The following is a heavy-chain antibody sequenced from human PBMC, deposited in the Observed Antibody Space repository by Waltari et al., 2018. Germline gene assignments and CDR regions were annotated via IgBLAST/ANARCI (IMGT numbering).Heavy chain of an antibody. D-gene: IGHD1-1*01. CDR3: AKVSKTTTGPGT. Sequence: QVHLVQSGAEVKKPGASVKVPCKASGYTFTDYYIHWVRQAPGQGLECMGWIDLNSGAANYAQSFQGRVTLTRDTSINTVYMELSRLRSDDTAVYYCAKVSKTTTGPGTWGQGTLITVSS. V-gene: IGHV1-2*02. J-gene: IGHJ5*02. CDR2: IDLNSGAA. CDR1: GYTFTDYY.